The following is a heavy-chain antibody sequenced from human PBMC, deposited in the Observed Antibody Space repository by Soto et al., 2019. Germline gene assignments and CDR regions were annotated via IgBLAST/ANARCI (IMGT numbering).Heavy chain of an antibody. CDR1: GFTFSIYA. CDR2: ISGSGGST. D-gene: IGHD2-2*01. Sequence: PGGSLRLSCAASGFTFSIYAMSWFRQAPGKGLEWVSAISGSGGSTYYADSVKGRFTISRDNSKNTLYLQMNSLRAEDTAVYYCAKVDGNIVVVPTAHNWFDPWGQGTLVTVSS. J-gene: IGHJ5*02. CDR3: AKVDGNIVVVPTAHNWFDP. V-gene: IGHV3-23*01.